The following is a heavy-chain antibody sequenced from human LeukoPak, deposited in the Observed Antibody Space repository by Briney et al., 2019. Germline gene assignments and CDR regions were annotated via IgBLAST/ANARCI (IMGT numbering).Heavy chain of an antibody. J-gene: IGHJ1*01. Sequence: SETLSLTCTVSGGSISSYYWGWIRQPPGKGLEWIGSIYYSGSTYYNPSLKSRVTISVDTSKNQFSLKLSSVTAADTAVYYCARDSDCSGASCFEYFHHWGQGTLVTVSS. CDR2: IYYSGST. D-gene: IGHD2-15*01. V-gene: IGHV4-39*07. CDR3: ARDSDCSGASCFEYFHH. CDR1: GGSISSYY.